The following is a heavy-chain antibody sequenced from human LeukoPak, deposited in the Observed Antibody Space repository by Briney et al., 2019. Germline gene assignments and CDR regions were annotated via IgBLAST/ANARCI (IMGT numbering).Heavy chain of an antibody. CDR2: ISGSGGST. D-gene: IGHD3-10*01. CDR3: AKDLFTMVREPFDP. Sequence: GGSLRLSCAASGFTVSSNYMSWVRQAPGKGLEWVSAISGSGGSTYYADSVKGRFTISRDNSKNTLYLQMNSLRAEDTAVYYCAKDLFTMVREPFDPWGQGTLVTVSS. J-gene: IGHJ5*02. CDR1: GFTVSSNY. V-gene: IGHV3-23*01.